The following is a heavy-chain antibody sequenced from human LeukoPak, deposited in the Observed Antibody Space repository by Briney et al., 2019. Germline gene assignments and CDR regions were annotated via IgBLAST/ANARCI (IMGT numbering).Heavy chain of an antibody. D-gene: IGHD1-26*01. V-gene: IGHV3-9*03. CDR1: GFTFSSHW. J-gene: IGHJ6*03. CDR3: AKASGSYYYYYYMDV. Sequence: PGGSLRLSCAASGFTFSSHWMSWVRQAPGKGLEWVSGISWNSGSIGYADSVKGRFTISRDNAKNSLYLQMNSLRAEDMALYYCAKASGSYYYYYYMDVWGKGTTVTVSS. CDR2: ISWNSGSI.